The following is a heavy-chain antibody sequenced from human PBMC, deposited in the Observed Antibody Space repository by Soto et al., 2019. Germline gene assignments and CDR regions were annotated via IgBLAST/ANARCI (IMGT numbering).Heavy chain of an antibody. CDR3: AKEAGELSTRSFDY. D-gene: IGHD3-16*02. V-gene: IGHV3-21*01. J-gene: IGHJ4*02. CDR2: TSSSSSYI. Sequence: EVQLVESGGGLVKPGGSLRLSCAASGFTFSSYSMNWVRQAPGKGLEWVSSTSSSSSYIYYADSVKGRFTISRDNAKNSLYLQMNSLRAEDTAVYYCAKEAGELSTRSFDYWGQGTLVTVSS. CDR1: GFTFSSYS.